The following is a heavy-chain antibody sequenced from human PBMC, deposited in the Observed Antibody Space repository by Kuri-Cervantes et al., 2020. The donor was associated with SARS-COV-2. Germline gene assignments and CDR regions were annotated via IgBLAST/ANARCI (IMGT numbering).Heavy chain of an antibody. J-gene: IGHJ4*02. CDR1: GGSISSYY. V-gene: IGHV4-4*02. Sequence: SCTVSGGSISSYYWRWVRQPPGKGLEWIGEIYHSGSTNYNPSLKSRVTISVDKSKNQFSLKLSSVTAADTAVYYCARDWAPGFWSGYEDYWGQGTLVTVSS. CDR3: ARDWAPGFWSGYEDY. CDR2: IYHSGST. D-gene: IGHD3-3*01.